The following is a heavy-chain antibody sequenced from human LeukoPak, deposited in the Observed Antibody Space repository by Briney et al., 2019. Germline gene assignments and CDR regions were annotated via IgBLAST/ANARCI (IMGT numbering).Heavy chain of an antibody. CDR1: GGSISSSSYY. Sequence: SETLSLTCTVSGGSISSSSYYWGWLRQPPGKGLEWIGSIYYSGSTYYNPSLKSRVTISVDTSKNQFSLKLSSVTAADTAVYYCARPTNYYDSSGYPNWFDPWGQGTLVTVSS. CDR2: IYYSGST. J-gene: IGHJ5*02. V-gene: IGHV4-39*01. D-gene: IGHD3-22*01. CDR3: ARPTNYYDSSGYPNWFDP.